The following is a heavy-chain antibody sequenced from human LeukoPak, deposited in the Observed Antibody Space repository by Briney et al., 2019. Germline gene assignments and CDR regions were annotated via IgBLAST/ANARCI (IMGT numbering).Heavy chain of an antibody. CDR1: GLTFSSYS. CDR2: ISSSSSYI. V-gene: IGHV3-21*01. D-gene: IGHD6-13*01. CDR3: ARDLAAAGTPFDY. J-gene: IGHJ4*02. Sequence: GGSLRLSCAASGLTFSSYSMNWVRQAPGKGLEWVSSISSSSSYIYYADSVKGRFTISRDNAKNSLYLQMNSLRAEDTAVYYCARDLAAAGTPFDYWGQGTLVTVSS.